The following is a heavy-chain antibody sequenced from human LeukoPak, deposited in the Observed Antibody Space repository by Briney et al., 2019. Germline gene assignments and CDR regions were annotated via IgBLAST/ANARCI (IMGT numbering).Heavy chain of an antibody. CDR1: GFTFNTYT. D-gene: IGHD2-8*01. Sequence: GGSLRLSCAASGFTFNTYTMNWVRQAPGKGLEWVSSISSSSSYIYYADSVKGRFTISRDNAKNSLYLQMNSLRAEDTAVYYCARGRYCTNGVCYLTALNYYYYGMDVWGQGTTVTVSS. CDR2: ISSSSSYI. J-gene: IGHJ6*02. V-gene: IGHV3-21*01. CDR3: ARGRYCTNGVCYLTALNYYYYGMDV.